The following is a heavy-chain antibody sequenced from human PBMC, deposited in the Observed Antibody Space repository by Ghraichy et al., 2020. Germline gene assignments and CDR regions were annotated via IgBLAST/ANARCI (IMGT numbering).Heavy chain of an antibody. V-gene: IGHV4-39*01. CDR2: VFYSGNT. Sequence: SETLSLTCSFSGGSTSRSTDYWGWIRQPPGKGLEWIGSVFYSGNTYYSPSLKSRVTISVDMSKNQFSLKVSPVTAADTAVYYCARSEDSYGYSVYYWGQGILVTVSS. J-gene: IGHJ4*02. CDR1: GGSTSRSTDY. D-gene: IGHD3-16*01. CDR3: ARSEDSYGYSVYY.